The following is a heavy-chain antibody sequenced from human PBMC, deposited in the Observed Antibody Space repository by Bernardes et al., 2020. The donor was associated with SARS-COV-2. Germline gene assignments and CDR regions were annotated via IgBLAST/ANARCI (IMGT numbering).Heavy chain of an antibody. CDR2: ISGSGGST. D-gene: IGHD6-19*01. CDR3: AKAPVPYSSAWSDY. Sequence: GSLRLSCVASGFTFSSYAMNWVRQAPGKGLEWVSGISGSGGSTYYADSVKGRFAISRDNSKNTLYLQMNSLRAEDTAVYYCAKAPVPYSSAWSDYWGQGTLVTVSS. CDR1: GFTFSSYA. J-gene: IGHJ4*02. V-gene: IGHV3-23*01.